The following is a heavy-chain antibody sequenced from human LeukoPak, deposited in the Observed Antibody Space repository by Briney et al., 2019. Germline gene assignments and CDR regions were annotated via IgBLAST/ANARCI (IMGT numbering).Heavy chain of an antibody. D-gene: IGHD3-16*01. J-gene: IGHJ5*02. Sequence: APVKVSCKAFRYTFSRYGIRRGAQAPGQGVEWLGWISAYNGNTNYAQKLQGRVTMTTDTSTSTAYMELRSLRSDDTAVYYCARAGDSEGWFDPWGQGTLVTVSS. CDR3: ARAGDSEGWFDP. CDR1: RYTFSRYG. V-gene: IGHV1-18*01. CDR2: ISAYNGNT.